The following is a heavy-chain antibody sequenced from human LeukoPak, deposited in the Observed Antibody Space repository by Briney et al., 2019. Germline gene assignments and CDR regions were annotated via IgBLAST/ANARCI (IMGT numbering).Heavy chain of an antibody. CDR2: ISGSGGST. Sequence: GGSLRLSCAASGFTFSSYAMSWVRQAPGKGLEWVSAISGSGGSTNYADSVKGRFTISRDNSKNTLYLQMNSLRAEDTAVYYCAKEKAPWYGMVQGVITPNFDYWGQGTLVTVSS. V-gene: IGHV3-23*01. CDR1: GFTFSSYA. CDR3: AKEKAPWYGMVQGVITPNFDY. D-gene: IGHD3-10*01. J-gene: IGHJ4*02.